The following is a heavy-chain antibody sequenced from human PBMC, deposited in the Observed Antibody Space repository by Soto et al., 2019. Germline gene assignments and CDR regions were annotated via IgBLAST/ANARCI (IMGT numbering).Heavy chain of an antibody. Sequence: SETLSLTCTVSGGSISSYYWSWIRQPPGKGLEWIGFIYYSGSTNYNPSLKSRVTISVDTSKNQFSLKLSSVTAADTAVYYCARTDEEFYAFDIWGQGTMVTV. CDR2: IYYSGST. CDR3: ARTDEEFYAFDI. CDR1: GGSISSYY. V-gene: IGHV4-59*01. J-gene: IGHJ3*02. D-gene: IGHD3-10*01.